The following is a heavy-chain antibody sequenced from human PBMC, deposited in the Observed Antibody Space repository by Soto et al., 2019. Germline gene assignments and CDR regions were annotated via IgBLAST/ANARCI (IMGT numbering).Heavy chain of an antibody. CDR3: AREQNSGYSYGFPPDL. CDR1: GFIFNNYG. J-gene: IGHJ4*02. CDR2: ISFDGSFK. V-gene: IGHV3-30*03. Sequence: AGGSLRLSCAASGFIFNNYGMHWVRQAPGKGLEWVAVISFDGSFKYYADSVKGRFIISRDNTKNTVFLQMDSLRADDTAMYYCAREQNSGYSYGFPPDLWGQGPLVTVSS. D-gene: IGHD5-18*01.